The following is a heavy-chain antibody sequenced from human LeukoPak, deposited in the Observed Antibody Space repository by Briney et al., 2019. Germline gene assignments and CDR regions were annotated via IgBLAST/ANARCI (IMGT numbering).Heavy chain of an antibody. D-gene: IGHD3-16*01. CDR1: GYTFTSYG. CDR3: AREGLGELTLDY. V-gene: IGHV1-18*01. CDR2: ISTYNGDA. J-gene: IGHJ4*02. Sequence: GASVKVSCKASGYTFTSYGISWVRQAPGQGLEWMGWISTYNGDANYAQKLQGRVTMTTDTSTSTAYMELRSLRSDDTAVYYCAREGLGELTLDYWGQGTLVTVSS.